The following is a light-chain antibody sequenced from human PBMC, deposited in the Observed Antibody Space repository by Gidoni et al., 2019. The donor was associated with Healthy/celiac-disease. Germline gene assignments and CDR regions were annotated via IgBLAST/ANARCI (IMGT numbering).Light chain of an antibody. V-gene: IGKV1-39*01. Sequence: DIQMTQSPSSLSASVGDRVTITCRASQSISSYLNWYQQKSGKAPELLIDAASSLQSGGPSRFRGSGSGTDFTLTSSRMQTEDIATYFCQQSYTIPWTFGQGTKVEIK. CDR2: AAS. CDR1: QSISSY. CDR3: QQSYTIPWT. J-gene: IGKJ1*01.